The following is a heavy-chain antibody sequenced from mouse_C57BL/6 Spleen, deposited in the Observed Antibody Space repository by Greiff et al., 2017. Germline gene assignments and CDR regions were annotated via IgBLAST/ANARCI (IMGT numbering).Heavy chain of an antibody. CDR2: IDPETGGT. D-gene: IGHD2-4*01. V-gene: IGHV1-15*01. CDR3: TPHDYDVVDYFDY. CDR1: GYTFTDYE. Sequence: QVQLKESGAELVRPGASVTLSCKASGYTFTDYEMHWVKQTPVHGLEWIGAIDPETGGTAYNQKFKGKAILTADKSSSTAYMELRSLTSEDSAVYYCTPHDYDVVDYFDYWGQGTTLTVSS. J-gene: IGHJ2*01.